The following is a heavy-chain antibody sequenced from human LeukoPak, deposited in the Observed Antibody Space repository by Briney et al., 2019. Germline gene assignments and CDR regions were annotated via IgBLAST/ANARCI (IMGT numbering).Heavy chain of an antibody. CDR2: INHSGST. CDR1: GGSFSGYY. CDR3: ARALYSSGWFSYGMDV. V-gene: IGHV4-34*01. J-gene: IGHJ6*02. Sequence: SETLSLTCAVYGGSFSGYYWSWIRQPPGKGLEWIGEINHSGSTNYNPSLKSRVTISVDTSKNQFSLKLSSVTAADTAMYYCARALYSSGWFSYGMDVWGQGTTVTVSS. D-gene: IGHD6-19*01.